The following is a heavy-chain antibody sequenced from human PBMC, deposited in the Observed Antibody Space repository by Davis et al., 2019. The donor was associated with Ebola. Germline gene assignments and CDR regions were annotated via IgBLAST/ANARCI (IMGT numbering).Heavy chain of an antibody. Sequence: PGGSLRLSCAASGFTFDDYAMHWVRQAPGKGLEWVAGISWNSGSMAYADSVKGRFTISRDNTQGSLYLQMNSLRVEDTALYYCSKDRGFWRDFDYWGQGTLVTVSS. CDR2: ISWNSGSM. CDR3: SKDRGFWRDFDY. CDR1: GFTFDDYA. V-gene: IGHV3-9*01. J-gene: IGHJ4*02. D-gene: IGHD3-3*01.